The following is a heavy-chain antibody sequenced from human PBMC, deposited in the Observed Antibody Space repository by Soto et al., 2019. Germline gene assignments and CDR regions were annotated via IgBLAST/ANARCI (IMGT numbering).Heavy chain of an antibody. J-gene: IGHJ4*02. CDR1: GGSFSDYY. Sequence: SETLSLTCSVSGGSFSDYYWTWIWQPPGKGLEWIGYIYYSGSTNYNPSLKSRVTISLDTSKNQFSLKLTSVTAADTAVYYCAAIRVATPSHFDSWGQGTLVTVSS. CDR2: IYYSGST. V-gene: IGHV4-59*01. CDR3: AAIRVATPSHFDS. D-gene: IGHD5-12*01.